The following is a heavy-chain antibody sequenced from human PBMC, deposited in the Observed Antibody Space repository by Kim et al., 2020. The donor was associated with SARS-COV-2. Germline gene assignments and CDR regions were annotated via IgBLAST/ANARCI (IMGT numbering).Heavy chain of an antibody. J-gene: IGHJ4*02. CDR2: IYDSGST. CDR1: GGSISSYY. CDR3: ARDCGSGGSCHLDY. V-gene: IGHV4-59*01. Sequence: SETLSLTCTVSGGSISSYYWSWIRQPPGKGLEWIGYIYDSGSTNYNPSLKSRVTISVDTSKNQFSLKLSSVTAADTAVYYCARDCGSGGSCHLDYWGQGTLVTVSS. D-gene: IGHD2-15*01.